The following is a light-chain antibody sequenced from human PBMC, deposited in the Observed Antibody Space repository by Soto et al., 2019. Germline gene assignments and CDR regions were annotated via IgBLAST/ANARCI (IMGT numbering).Light chain of an antibody. CDR3: QQYNNWPPYT. Sequence: DIQMTQSPSSLSASVGDSVTITCRASQDIRNDLGWYQHKPGKVPKRLIHTASTLQSWVPSRFSGSGSGTEFTLTISSLQPEDFAVYYCQQYNNWPPYTFGQGTKLEIK. J-gene: IGKJ2*01. V-gene: IGKV1-17*01. CDR2: TAS. CDR1: QDIRND.